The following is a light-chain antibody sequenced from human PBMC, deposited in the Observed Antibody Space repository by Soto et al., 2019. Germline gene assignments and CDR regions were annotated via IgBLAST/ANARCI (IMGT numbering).Light chain of an antibody. V-gene: IGLV4-69*01. CDR2: LNNDGSH. Sequence: QLVLTQSPSASASLGASVKLTCTLSSGHSSYAIAWHPKQPGKGPRYLMDLNNDGSHTKGDGIPDRFSGSSSGAERYLISSSLQSEDEADYYCQTWGTGFQVFGGGTKLTVL. J-gene: IGLJ2*01. CDR1: SGHSSYA. CDR3: QTWGTGFQV.